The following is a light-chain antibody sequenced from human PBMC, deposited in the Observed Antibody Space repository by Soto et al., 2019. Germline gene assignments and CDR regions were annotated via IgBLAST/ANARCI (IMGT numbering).Light chain of an antibody. J-gene: IGLJ1*01. CDR3: SSYTSSSTYV. Sequence: QSALTQPASVSGSPGQSFTISCTGTSSDVGGYNYVSWYQQHPGKAPKLMIYDVSNRPSGVSNRFSGSKSGNTASLTISGLQAEDGADYYCSSYTSSSTYVFGTGTKVTVL. V-gene: IGLV2-14*01. CDR2: DVS. CDR1: SSDVGGYNY.